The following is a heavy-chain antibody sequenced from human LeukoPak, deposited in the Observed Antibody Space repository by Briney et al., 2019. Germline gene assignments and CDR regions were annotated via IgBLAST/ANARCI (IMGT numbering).Heavy chain of an antibody. CDR1: GGSISSSSYY. V-gene: IGHV4-39*01. CDR2: IYYSGST. CDR3: ARLRCSSTSCLYYFDY. Sequence: SETLSLTCTVSGGSISSSSYYWGWIRQPPGKGLEWIGSIYYSGSTYYNPSLKSRVTVSVDTSKNQFSLKQSSVTAADTAVYYCARLRCSSTSCLYYFDYWGQGTPVTVSS. J-gene: IGHJ4*02. D-gene: IGHD2-2*01.